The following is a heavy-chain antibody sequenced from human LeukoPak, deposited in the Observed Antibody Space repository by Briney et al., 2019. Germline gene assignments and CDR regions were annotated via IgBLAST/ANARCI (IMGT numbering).Heavy chain of an antibody. D-gene: IGHD6-19*01. V-gene: IGHV4-34*01. CDR3: ARGLSRGYSSGWYWNY. J-gene: IGHJ4*02. Sequence: PSETLSLTCAVYGGSFSGYYWSWIRQPPGKGLEWIGEINHSGSTNYNPSLKSRVTISVDTSKNQFSLKLSSVTAADTAVYHCARGLSRGYSSGWYWNYWGQGTLVTVSS. CDR1: GGSFSGYY. CDR2: INHSGST.